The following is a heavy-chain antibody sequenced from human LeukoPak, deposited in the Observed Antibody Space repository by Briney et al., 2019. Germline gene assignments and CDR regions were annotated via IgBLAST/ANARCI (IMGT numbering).Heavy chain of an antibody. J-gene: IGHJ4*02. CDR3: ARSSSSRGGGDY. CDR1: GGSISSYY. D-gene: IGHD6-13*01. CDR2: IYYSGST. Sequence: SETLSLTCTVSGGSISSYYWSWIRQPPGKGLEWIGYIYYSGSTNYNPSLKSRVTISVDTSKNQFSLKLSSVTAADTAVYYCARSSSSRGGGDYWGQGTLVTVSS. V-gene: IGHV4-59*12.